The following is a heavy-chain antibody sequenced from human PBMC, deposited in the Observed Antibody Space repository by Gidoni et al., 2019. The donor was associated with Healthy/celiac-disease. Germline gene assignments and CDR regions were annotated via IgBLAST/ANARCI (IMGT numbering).Heavy chain of an antibody. CDR2: INPNSGGT. Sequence: QVQLVQSGAEVTKPGASVKVSCKASGYTFTGYYMHWVRQAPGQGLEWMGRINPNSGGTNYAQKFQGRVTMTRDTSISTAYMELSRLRSDDTAVYYCARGLLWFGESGNWFDPWGQGTLVTVSS. CDR3: ARGLLWFGESGNWFDP. D-gene: IGHD3-10*01. V-gene: IGHV1-2*06. CDR1: GYTFTGYY. J-gene: IGHJ5*02.